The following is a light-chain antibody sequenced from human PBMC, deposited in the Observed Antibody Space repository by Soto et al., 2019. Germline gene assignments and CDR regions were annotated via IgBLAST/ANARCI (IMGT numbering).Light chain of an antibody. Sequence: QSALTQPASVSGSPGQSITISCTGTSSDVGNYNLVSWYQQHPGKAPKLMIYEGSKRPSGVSNRFSGSKSGNTASLTISGVRVKDEANYYSYSYAGRSTPFVFETGPKPTDL. CDR1: SSDVGNYNL. J-gene: IGLJ1*01. V-gene: IGLV2-23*01. CDR2: EGS. CDR3: YSYAGRSTPFV.